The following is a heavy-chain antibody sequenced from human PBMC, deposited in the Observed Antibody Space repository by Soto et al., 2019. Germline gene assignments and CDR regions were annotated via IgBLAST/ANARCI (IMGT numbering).Heavy chain of an antibody. CDR1: GDSVSSNSAA. CDR2: TYYRSKWYN. D-gene: IGHD3-3*01. CDR3: ARETLRLFSYDFWSGYPRVSYGMDV. J-gene: IGHJ6*02. Sequence: PSQTLSLTCAISGDSVSSNSAAWNWIRQSPSRGLEWLGRTYYRSKWYNDYAVSVKSRITINPDTSKNQFSLQLNSVTPEDTAVYYCARETLRLFSYDFWSGYPRVSYGMDVWGQGTTVTVSS. V-gene: IGHV6-1*01.